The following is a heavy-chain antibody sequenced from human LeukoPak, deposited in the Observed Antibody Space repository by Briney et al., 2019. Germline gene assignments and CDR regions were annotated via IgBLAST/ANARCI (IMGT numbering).Heavy chain of an antibody. J-gene: IGHJ4*02. Sequence: SETLSLTCAVSGYSISSGYYWGWIRQPPGKGLEWIGEINHSGSTNYNPSLKSRVTISVDTSKNQFSLKLSSVTAADTAVYYCASFRGYGSGSYYKLASPSDYWGQGTLVTVSS. V-gene: IGHV4-38-2*01. D-gene: IGHD3-10*01. CDR3: ASFRGYGSGSYYKLASPSDY. CDR2: INHSGST. CDR1: GYSISSGYY.